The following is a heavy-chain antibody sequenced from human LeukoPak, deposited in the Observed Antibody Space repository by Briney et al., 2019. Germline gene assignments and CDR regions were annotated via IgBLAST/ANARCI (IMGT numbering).Heavy chain of an antibody. CDR1: GFTFSSYS. CDR2: ISSSSSTI. CDR3: ARDQARYFDWLAQPVFDY. J-gene: IGHJ4*02. D-gene: IGHD3-9*01. V-gene: IGHV3-48*01. Sequence: PGGSLRLSCAASGFTFSSYSMNWVRQAPGKGLEWVSYISSSSSTIYYADSVKGRFTISRDNAKNSLYLQMNSLRAEDTAVYYSARDQARYFDWLAQPVFDYWGQGTLVTVSS.